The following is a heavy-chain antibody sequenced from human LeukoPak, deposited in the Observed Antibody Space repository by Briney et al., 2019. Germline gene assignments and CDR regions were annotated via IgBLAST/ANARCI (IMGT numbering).Heavy chain of an antibody. CDR1: GFTFSSDW. Sequence: GGSLRLSCAASGFTFSSDWVHWVRQAPGKGLVWVSRIRGDGNDATYADSVKGRFTVSRDNARSPLFLQMNRLTADDTAVYYCSRDRVLGSGSLDAWGQGTLVSVSS. CDR3: SRDRVLGSGSLDA. V-gene: IGHV3-74*01. CDR2: IRGDGNDA. D-gene: IGHD3-10*01. J-gene: IGHJ5*02.